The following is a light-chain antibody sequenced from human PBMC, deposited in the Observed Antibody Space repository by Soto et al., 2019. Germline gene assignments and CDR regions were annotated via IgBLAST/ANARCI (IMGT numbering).Light chain of an antibody. J-gene: IGLJ2*01. CDR1: SSDVGAYNS. CDR3: SSYTSSTTLV. Sequence: QSALTQPASVSGSPGQSITISCTGTSSDVGAYNSVSWYQQHPGKAPKLMIYDVSNRPSGVSNRFSGSKSGNTASLAISGLQAEDEADYYCSSYTSSTTLVFGGATKLTVL. CDR2: DVS. V-gene: IGLV2-14*01.